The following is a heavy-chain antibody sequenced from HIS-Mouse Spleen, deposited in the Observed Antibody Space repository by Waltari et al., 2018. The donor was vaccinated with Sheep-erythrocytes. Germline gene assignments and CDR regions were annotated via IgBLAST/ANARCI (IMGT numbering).Heavy chain of an antibody. V-gene: IGHV3-21*01. Sequence: EVQLVESGGGLVKPGGSLRLSCAASGFTFSSYSMNWVRQAPGKGLEWVSSMSSSSSYIYYADSVKGRFTISRYNAKNSLYLQMNSLRAEDTAVYYCARDQGDSGSYYYYYGMDVWGQGTTVTVSS. D-gene: IGHD1-26*01. CDR1: GFTFSSYS. CDR2: MSSSSSYI. J-gene: IGHJ6*02. CDR3: ARDQGDSGSYYYYYGMDV.